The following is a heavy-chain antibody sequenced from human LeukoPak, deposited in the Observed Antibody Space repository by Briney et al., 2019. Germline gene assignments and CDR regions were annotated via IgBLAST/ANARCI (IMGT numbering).Heavy chain of an antibody. CDR3: ARGFRGDYDILTGYLSPYNWFDP. J-gene: IGHJ5*02. CDR1: GFTFSSYW. Sequence: QPGGSLRLSCAASGFTFSSYWMHWVRQAPGRGLVWVSRINSDGSSTSYADSVKGRFTISRDNAKNTLYLQMNSLRAEDTAVYYCARGFRGDYDILTGYLSPYNWFDPWGQGTLVTVSS. V-gene: IGHV3-74*01. CDR2: INSDGSST. D-gene: IGHD3-9*01.